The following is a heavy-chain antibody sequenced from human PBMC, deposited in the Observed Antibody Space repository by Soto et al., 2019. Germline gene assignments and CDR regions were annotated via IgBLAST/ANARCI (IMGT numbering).Heavy chain of an antibody. CDR2: ISPYTGNT. CDR3: VMVDNYVTPTPQDV. Sequence: QVQLVQSGDEVKKPGASVKVSCKASGYIFVNYGIAWVRQAPGQGLEWMGWISPYTGNTHSATKIQGRLTMTTDTXWSTAYMDLGSLTSDDTAVYYCVMVDNYVTPTPQDVWGQGTTVTVSS. J-gene: IGHJ6*02. D-gene: IGHD3-16*01. CDR1: GYIFVNYG. V-gene: IGHV1-18*01.